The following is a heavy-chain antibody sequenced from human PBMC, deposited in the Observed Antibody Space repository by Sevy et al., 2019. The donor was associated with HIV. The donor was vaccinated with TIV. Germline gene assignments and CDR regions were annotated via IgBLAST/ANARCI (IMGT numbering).Heavy chain of an antibody. CDR3: ARVRAGAHSYYYYMDV. CDR1: GYTFTSYG. CDR2: ISAYNGNT. Sequence: ASVKVSCKASGYTFTSYGISWVRQAPGQGLEWMGWISAYNGNTNYAQKLQGRVTMTTDTSTSTAYMELRSLRSDDTAVYYCARVRAGAHSYYYYMDVWGKGTTVTVSS. D-gene: IGHD3-10*01. V-gene: IGHV1-18*04. J-gene: IGHJ6*03.